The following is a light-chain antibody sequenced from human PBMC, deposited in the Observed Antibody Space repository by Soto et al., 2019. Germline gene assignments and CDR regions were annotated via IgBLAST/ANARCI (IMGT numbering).Light chain of an antibody. CDR1: QNVGSN. Sequence: RVMTHSPATVSVSPGEVATLSFRASQNVGSNLAWYQQKPCQSPRLLIYGVSTRATGFPDRFSGSGSGTDFTLPISRLEPEDFAVYYCQLYGDSPTFGGGTKVDIK. V-gene: IGKV3D-15*01. CDR3: QLYGDSPT. CDR2: GVS. J-gene: IGKJ4*01.